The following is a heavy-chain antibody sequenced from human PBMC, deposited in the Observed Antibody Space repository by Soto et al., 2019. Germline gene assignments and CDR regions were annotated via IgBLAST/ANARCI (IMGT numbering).Heavy chain of an antibody. CDR2: IYYSGST. CDR1: GGSISSYY. V-gene: IGHV4-59*01. J-gene: IGHJ4*02. D-gene: IGHD6-13*01. Sequence: SETLSLTCTVSGGSISSYYWNWIRQPPGKGLEWIGYIYYSGSTKYNPSLKSRVTISVDTSKNQFSLKLSSVTAADTAVYYCARYRREAVAGYTLDNWGQGILVTVSS. CDR3: ARYRREAVAGYTLDN.